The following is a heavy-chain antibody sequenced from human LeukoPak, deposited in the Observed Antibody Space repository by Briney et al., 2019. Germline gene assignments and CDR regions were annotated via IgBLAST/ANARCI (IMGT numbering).Heavy chain of an antibody. CDR1: GFTFYDQA. Sequence: PGGSLRLSCAASGFTFYDQAMHWVRQAPGTGLEWVSLSGNDGSTYYADSVRGRFTISRDISKNSRYLEMSSLRTEDTALYHCASQTKYYSGSVGSYWGAFDLWGQGTMVTVSS. J-gene: IGHJ3*01. CDR3: ASQTKYYSGSVGSYWGAFDL. V-gene: IGHV3-43*02. CDR2: SGNDGST. D-gene: IGHD3-10*01.